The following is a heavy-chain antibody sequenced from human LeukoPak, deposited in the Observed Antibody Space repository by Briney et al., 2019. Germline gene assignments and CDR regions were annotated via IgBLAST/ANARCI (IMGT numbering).Heavy chain of an antibody. CDR2: INPSGGST. V-gene: IGHV1-46*01. Sequence: ASVKVSCKASGYTFTSYYMHWVRQAPGQGLEWMGIINPSGGSTSYAQKFQGRVTMTRDTSTSTVYMELSSLRSEDTAVYYCVRDGGGSGPYYYYYMDVWGKGTTVTISS. CDR1: GYTFTSYY. CDR3: VRDGGGSGPYYYYYMDV. J-gene: IGHJ6*03. D-gene: IGHD3-10*01.